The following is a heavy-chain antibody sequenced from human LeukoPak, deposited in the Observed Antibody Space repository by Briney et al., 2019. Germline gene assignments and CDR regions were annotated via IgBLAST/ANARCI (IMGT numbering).Heavy chain of an antibody. Sequence: GGSLRLSCAASGFTFSSYAMSWVRQAPGKGLEWVSGISGSGDNTYYADSVKGRFTISRDNSKNTLYVQVNSLGTEDTATYYCAKGSYYDSSGSFYFDYWGQGTLVTVSS. V-gene: IGHV3-23*01. J-gene: IGHJ4*02. D-gene: IGHD3-22*01. CDR2: ISGSGDNT. CDR1: GFTFSSYA. CDR3: AKGSYYDSSGSFYFDY.